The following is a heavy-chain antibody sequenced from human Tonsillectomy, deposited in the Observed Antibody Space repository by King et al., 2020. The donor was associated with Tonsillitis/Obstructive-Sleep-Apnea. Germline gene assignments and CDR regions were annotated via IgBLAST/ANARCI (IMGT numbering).Heavy chain of an antibody. CDR2: INHSGST. CDR3: ARGNGYYDSSGYYYGY. V-gene: IGHV4-34*01. D-gene: IGHD3-22*01. J-gene: IGHJ4*02. Sequence: VQLQQWGAGLLKPSETLSLTCAVYGGSFSGYYWSWIRQPPGKGLEWIGEINHSGSTNYNPSLKSRVTISVDTSKNQFSLKLSSVTAADTAVYYCARGNGYYDSSGYYYGYRGQGTLVTVSS. CDR1: GGSFSGYY.